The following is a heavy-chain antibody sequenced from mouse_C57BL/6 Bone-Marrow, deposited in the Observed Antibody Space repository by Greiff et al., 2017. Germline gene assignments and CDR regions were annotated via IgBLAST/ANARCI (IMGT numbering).Heavy chain of an antibody. V-gene: IGHV14-4*01. Sequence: EVKLEESGAELVRPGASVKLSCTASGSNIKDDYMHWVKQRPEQGLEWIGWIDPENGDTEYASKFQGKATITADTSSNTAYLQLSSLTSEDTAVYYCTKYGSRDAMDYWGQGTSVTVSS. CDR3: TKYGSRDAMDY. D-gene: IGHD1-1*01. CDR1: GSNIKDDY. CDR2: IDPENGDT. J-gene: IGHJ4*01.